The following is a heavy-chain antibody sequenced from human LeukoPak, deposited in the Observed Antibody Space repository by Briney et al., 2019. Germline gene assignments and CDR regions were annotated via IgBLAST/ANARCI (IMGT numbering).Heavy chain of an antibody. D-gene: IGHD5-18*01. CDR3: VREARGYHYTYFDF. V-gene: IGHV3-13*01. CDR1: GFTLGSHD. CDR2: VSSGFHA. J-gene: IGHJ4*02. Sequence: GGSLRLSCTASGFTLGSHDMHWVRQSPGQGLEWVAAVSSGFHAFFADSVQGRFTVSREDARNSLYLQLNSLRAGDTPVYYCVREARGYHYTYFDFWGQGTLVTVSS.